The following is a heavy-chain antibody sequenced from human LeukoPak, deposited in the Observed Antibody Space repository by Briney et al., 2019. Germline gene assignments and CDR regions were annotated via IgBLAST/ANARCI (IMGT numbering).Heavy chain of an antibody. J-gene: IGHJ5*02. D-gene: IGHD2-2*01. CDR2: IYHSGST. CDR3: ASLYCSSTSCYGGWFDP. Sequence: SGTLSLTCAVSGGSISSSNWWSWVRQPPGKGLEWIGEIYHSGSTNYNPSLKSRVTISVDTSKNQFSLKLSSVTAADTAVYCCASLYCSSTSCYGGWFDPWGQGTLVTVSS. V-gene: IGHV4-4*01. CDR1: GGSISSSNW.